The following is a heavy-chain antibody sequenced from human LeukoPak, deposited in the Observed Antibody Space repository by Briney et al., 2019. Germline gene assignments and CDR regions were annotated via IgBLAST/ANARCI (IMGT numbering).Heavy chain of an antibody. CDR3: ARDQNSSSWFQGDFDY. D-gene: IGHD6-13*01. J-gene: IGHJ4*02. Sequence: GGSLRLSCTASGLNFSRYWMSWVRQAPGKGLEWVANIKQDGSEKYYVDSVKGRFTISRDNAKNSLYLQMNSLRAEDTAVYYCARDQNSSSWFQGDFDYWGQGTLVTVSS. CDR2: IKQDGSEK. CDR1: GLNFSRYW. V-gene: IGHV3-7*04.